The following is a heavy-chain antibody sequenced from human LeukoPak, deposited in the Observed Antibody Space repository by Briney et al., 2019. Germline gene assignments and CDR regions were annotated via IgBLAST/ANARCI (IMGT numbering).Heavy chain of an antibody. CDR1: GFTFSSYV. CDR2: ISYDGSNE. CDR3: ARVGVYSSSHVDY. J-gene: IGHJ4*02. Sequence: GGSLRLSCAASGFTFSSYVMHWVRQAPGKGLEWVAIISYDGSNEYYADSVKGRFTISRDNSKNTLYLQMNSLRAADTAVYYCARVGVYSSSHVDYWGQGTLVTVSS. D-gene: IGHD6-6*01. V-gene: IGHV3-30*04.